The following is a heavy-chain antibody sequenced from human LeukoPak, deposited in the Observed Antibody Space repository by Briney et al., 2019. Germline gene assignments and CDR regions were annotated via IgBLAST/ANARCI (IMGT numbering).Heavy chain of an antibody. CDR1: GGSISSYF. CDR2: IYTSGST. CDR3: ARGLLRLRYFDWLPRLDV. V-gene: IGHV4-4*07. J-gene: IGHJ6*02. Sequence: PSETLSLTCTVSGGSISSYFWSWIRQPAGKGLEWIGRIYTSGSTDYNPSLKSRVTLSVDTSKNQFSLKLSSVTAADTAVYYCARGLLRLRYFDWLPRLDVWGQGTTVTVSS. D-gene: IGHD3-9*01.